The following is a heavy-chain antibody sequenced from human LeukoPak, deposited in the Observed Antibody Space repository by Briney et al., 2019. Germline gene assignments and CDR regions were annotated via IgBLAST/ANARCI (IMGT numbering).Heavy chain of an antibody. CDR3: AREPYGTGTFDY. D-gene: IGHD3-10*01. J-gene: IGHJ4*02. Sequence: SETLSLTCTVSGGSISSYYWSWIRQPPGKGLEWIGYIYYSGSTNYNPSLKSRVTISVDTSKNQFSLKLSSVTAADAAEYYCAREPYGTGTFDYWGQGTLVTVSA. V-gene: IGHV4-59*01. CDR1: GGSISSYY. CDR2: IYYSGST.